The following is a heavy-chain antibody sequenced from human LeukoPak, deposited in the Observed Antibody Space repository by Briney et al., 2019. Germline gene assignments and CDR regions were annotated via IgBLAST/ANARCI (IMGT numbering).Heavy chain of an antibody. CDR2: MSGRGVST. Sequence: GGSLRLSCADSGITFTNYAVSWVRQAPGKRMEWVSGMSGRGVSTYYADSVKGRFTISSDNSKNTLYLQMNSLRAEDTAIYYCAKDCNGGNCYIDYWGLGTLVSVAS. V-gene: IGHV3-23*01. CDR1: GITFTNYA. J-gene: IGHJ4*02. D-gene: IGHD2-15*01. CDR3: AKDCNGGNCYIDY.